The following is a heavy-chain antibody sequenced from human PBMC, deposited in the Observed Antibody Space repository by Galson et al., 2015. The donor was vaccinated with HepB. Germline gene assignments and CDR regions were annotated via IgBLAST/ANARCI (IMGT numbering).Heavy chain of an antibody. D-gene: IGHD2-8*01. CDR3: SKGGIMVGNNPYQLHF. CDR1: GFTFSRYC. V-gene: IGHV3-23*01. Sequence: SLRLSCAASGFTFSRYCMTWVRQAPGKGLEWVANITSGGAKTYYTDSVKGRFTISRDNARNTLFLQLNSLRVEDTAVYYCSKGGIMVGNNPYQLHFWGQGTLVSVSS. CDR2: ITSGGAKT. J-gene: IGHJ4*02.